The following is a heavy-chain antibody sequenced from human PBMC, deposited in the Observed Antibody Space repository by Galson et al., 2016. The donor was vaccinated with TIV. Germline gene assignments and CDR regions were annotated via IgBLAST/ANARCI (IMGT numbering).Heavy chain of an antibody. Sequence: SVKVSCKVSGDSLSDLSMHWVRQAPGKGLEWMGGFDPEQHKKIYAQKLQGRVTLTEDTSTDTAFLELSGLSFGDTAVYYCASVAWFPGLSLDNWGQGTLVIVSS. CDR3: ASVAWFPGLSLDN. CDR1: GDSLSDLS. D-gene: IGHD2/OR15-2a*01. V-gene: IGHV1-24*01. CDR2: FDPEQHKK. J-gene: IGHJ4*02.